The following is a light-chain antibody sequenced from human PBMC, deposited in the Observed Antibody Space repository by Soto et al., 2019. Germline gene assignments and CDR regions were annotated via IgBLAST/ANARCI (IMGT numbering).Light chain of an antibody. CDR1: QSITNK. J-gene: IGKJ1*01. CDR3: QQSKNWPRT. Sequence: EIEMTQSPATLSVSPGERATLSCRASQSITNKWAWYQQKPGQAPRLLIYGASTRASGIPARFSGSGSGTDFTLTISSLQSEDLAVYYCQQSKNWPRTFGQGTKVEI. V-gene: IGKV3-15*01. CDR2: GAS.